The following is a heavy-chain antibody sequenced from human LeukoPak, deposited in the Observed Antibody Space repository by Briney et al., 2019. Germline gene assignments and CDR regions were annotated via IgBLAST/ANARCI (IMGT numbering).Heavy chain of an antibody. D-gene: IGHD2-2*01. CDR3: ARGLPATLLDY. CDR1: GFTFSDYY. CDR2: ISSSGNII. V-gene: IGHV3-11*01. Sequence: GGSLRLSCAASGFTFSDYYMSWIRQAPGKGLEWVSYISSSGNIIYYADSVKGRFTISRDSAKNSLYLQMNSLRVEDTAVYYCARGLPATLLDYWGQGTLVTVSS. J-gene: IGHJ4*02.